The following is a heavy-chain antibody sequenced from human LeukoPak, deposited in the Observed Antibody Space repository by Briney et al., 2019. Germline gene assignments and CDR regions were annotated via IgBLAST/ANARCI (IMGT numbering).Heavy chain of an antibody. CDR3: ARERSYCSSTSCYFYGMDV. CDR2: MNPNSGNT. D-gene: IGHD2-2*01. Sequence: ASVKVSCKASGYTFTSYDINWVRQATGQGLEWMGWMNPNSGNTGYAQKFQGRVTMTRNTSISTAYMELSSLRSEDTAVYYCARERSYCSSTSCYFYGMDVWGQGTTVTVSS. J-gene: IGHJ6*02. V-gene: IGHV1-8*01. CDR1: GYTFTSYD.